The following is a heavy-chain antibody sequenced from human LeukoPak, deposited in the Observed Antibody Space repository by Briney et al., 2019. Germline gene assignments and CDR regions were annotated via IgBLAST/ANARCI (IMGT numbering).Heavy chain of an antibody. J-gene: IGHJ4*02. CDR3: ARADNYDILAGYYD. V-gene: IGHV3-11*01. CDR2: ISSSGSTI. Sequence: GGSLRLSCAPSGFTFSDSYMTWVRHAPGKGLEWVSYISSSGSTIYYADSVKGRFTISRDNAKNSVYLQMNSLRAEDTAVYYCARADNYDILAGYYDWGQGTLVTVSS. CDR1: GFTFSDSY. D-gene: IGHD3-9*01.